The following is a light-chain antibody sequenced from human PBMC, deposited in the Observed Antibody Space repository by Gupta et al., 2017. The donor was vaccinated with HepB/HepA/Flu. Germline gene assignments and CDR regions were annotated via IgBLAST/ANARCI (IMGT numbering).Light chain of an antibody. V-gene: IGKV1-33*01. CDR1: QDISDY. CDR2: DAS. CDR3: QKYDKLPWT. Sequence: DIQMTQSPSSLSASVGDRVTITCQASQDISDYLNWYQQKPGKAPKLLIYDASNLETGSPSRFSGSGSGADYTFTISNLQPEDIATYYCQKYDKLPWTFGQGTKVEIK. J-gene: IGKJ1*01.